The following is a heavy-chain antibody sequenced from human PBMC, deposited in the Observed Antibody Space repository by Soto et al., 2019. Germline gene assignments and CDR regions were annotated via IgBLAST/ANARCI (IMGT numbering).Heavy chain of an antibody. D-gene: IGHD4-4*01. CDR3: ARDSYTRY. CDR1: GFIVSTSY. Sequence: GGSLRLSCAASGFIVSTSYMSWVRQAPGKGLEWVSIIYNDGSTYYANSVKGRFTVSRDDSKNTLYLEILSLRAEDTAVYYCARDSYTRYWGQGTLVTVSS. V-gene: IGHV3-66*01. CDR2: IYNDGST. J-gene: IGHJ4*02.